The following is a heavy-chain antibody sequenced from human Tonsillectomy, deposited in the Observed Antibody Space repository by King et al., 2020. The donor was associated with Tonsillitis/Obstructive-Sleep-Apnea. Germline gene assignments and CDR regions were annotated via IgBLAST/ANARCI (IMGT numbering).Heavy chain of an antibody. V-gene: IGHV3-11*01. D-gene: IGHD3-22*01. J-gene: IGHJ4*02. CDR2: ISSSGSTI. CDR1: GFTFSDYY. Sequence: VQLVESGGGLVKPGGSLRLSCAASGFTFSDYYMSWIRQAPGKGLEWVSYISSSGSTIYYADSVRGRFTISRDKAKNSLYLQMNSLRAEDTAVYYCARDLDYYDSSGYQPFGYWGQGTLVTVSS. CDR3: ARDLDYYDSSGYQPFGY.